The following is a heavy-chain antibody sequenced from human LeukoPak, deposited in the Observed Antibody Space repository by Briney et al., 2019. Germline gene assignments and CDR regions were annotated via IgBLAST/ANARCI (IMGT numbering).Heavy chain of an antibody. Sequence: GASVKVSCKASGYTFTSYAIHWVRQAPGQRLEWMGWINAGNGDTRYSQKFQDRVTITRDTSASTAYMELSSLRSEDTAVYYCARGGQQPAVPDYWGQGTLVTVSS. D-gene: IGHD6-13*01. V-gene: IGHV1-3*01. CDR1: GYTFTSYA. J-gene: IGHJ4*02. CDR2: INAGNGDT. CDR3: ARGGQQPAVPDY.